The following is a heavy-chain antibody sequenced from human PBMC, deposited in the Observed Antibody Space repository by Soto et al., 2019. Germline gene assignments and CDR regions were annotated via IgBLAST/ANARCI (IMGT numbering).Heavy chain of an antibody. CDR2: IIPIFGTA. CDR3: ARDAQLVTTVTTFFDY. Sequence: QVQLVQSGAEVKKPGSSVKVSCKASGGTFSSYAISWVRQAPGQGLEWMGGIIPIFGTANYAQKFQGRVTITAEESTSAAYMELSRRRSEDTDVYYCARDAQLVTTVTTFFDYWGQGTLVTVSS. J-gene: IGHJ4*02. D-gene: IGHD4-17*01. V-gene: IGHV1-69*01. CDR1: GGTFSSYA.